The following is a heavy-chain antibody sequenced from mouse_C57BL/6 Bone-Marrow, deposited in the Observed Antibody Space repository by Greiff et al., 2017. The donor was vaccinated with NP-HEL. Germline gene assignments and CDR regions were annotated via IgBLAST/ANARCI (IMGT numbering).Heavy chain of an antibody. CDR1: GFTFSSYG. Sequence: EVKLMESGGDLVKPGGSLKLSCAASGFTFSSYGMSWVRQTPDKRLEWVATISSGGSYTYYPDSVKGRFTISRDNAKNTLYLQLSSLKSEDTAVYYCAGPYGGYSHWYFGVWGTGATVTVAS. CDR2: ISSGGSYT. CDR3: AGPYGGYSHWYFGV. V-gene: IGHV5-6*01. D-gene: IGHD2-3*01. J-gene: IGHJ1*03.